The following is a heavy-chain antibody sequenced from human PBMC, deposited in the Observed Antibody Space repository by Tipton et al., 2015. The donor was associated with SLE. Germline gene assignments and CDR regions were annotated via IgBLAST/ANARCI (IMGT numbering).Heavy chain of an antibody. CDR1: GGSFSGYY. Sequence: TLSLTCDVNGGSFSGYYWSWIRQHPGKGLEWIGYIYYSGSTYYNPSLKSRVTISVDTSKNQFSLKLSSVTAADTAVYYCARVNGADDYWGQGTLVTVSS. V-gene: IGHV4-31*11. CDR2: IYYSGST. CDR3: ARVNGADDY. D-gene: IGHD4-17*01. J-gene: IGHJ4*02.